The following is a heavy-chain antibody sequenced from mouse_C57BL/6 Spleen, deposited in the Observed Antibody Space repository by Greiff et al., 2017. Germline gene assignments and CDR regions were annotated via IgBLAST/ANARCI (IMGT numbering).Heavy chain of an antibody. Sequence: QVQLQQPGAELVRPGTSVKLSCKASGYTFTSYWMHWVKQRPGQGLEWIGVIDPSDSYTNYNQKFKGKATLTVDTSSSTAYMQLSSLTSEDSAVYYCARSDAYDGYDHALDDWGQGTTVTVSS. D-gene: IGHD2-3*01. CDR2: IDPSDSYT. J-gene: IGHJ4*01. CDR1: GYTFTSYW. V-gene: IGHV1-59*01. CDR3: ARSDAYDGYDHALDD.